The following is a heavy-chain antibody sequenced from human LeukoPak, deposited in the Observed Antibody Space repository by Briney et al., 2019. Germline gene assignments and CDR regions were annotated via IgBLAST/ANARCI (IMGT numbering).Heavy chain of an antibody. CDR2: IYSCGST. V-gene: IGHV3-53*01. CDR3: AIISNPYWFGP. D-gene: IGHD4-11*01. Sequence: GGPVRLLCAACVFIVSSYYMLWLHQAPGKGLEWVFFIYSCGSTYYADPVKGRFTISRDNFKKTVLLQINNLRAWDTAVYYVAIISNPYWFGPWGKRILVTVS. J-gene: IGHJ5*02. CDR1: VFIVSSYY.